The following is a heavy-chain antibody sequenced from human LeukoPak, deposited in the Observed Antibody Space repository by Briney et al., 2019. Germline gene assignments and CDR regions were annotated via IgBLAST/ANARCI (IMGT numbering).Heavy chain of an antibody. V-gene: IGHV3-23*01. D-gene: IGHD1-1*01. CDR1: GFTFSGYT. CDR3: AKDRESDNRWNFDY. CDR2: ILGSGSTS. Sequence: GESLRLSCAASGFTFSGYTMSWVRQAPGKGLEWVSSILGSGSTSYYADSVKGRFTISRDNSKNTLYLQMNSLRAEDTAVYYCAKDRESDNRWNFDYWGQGTLVTVSS. J-gene: IGHJ4*02.